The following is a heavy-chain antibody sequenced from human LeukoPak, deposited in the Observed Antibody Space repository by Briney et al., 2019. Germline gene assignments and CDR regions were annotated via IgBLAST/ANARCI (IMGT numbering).Heavy chain of an antibody. J-gene: IGHJ5*02. CDR2: IPSDGNNK. D-gene: IGHD6-13*01. CDR3: ARGVLTGGMAAAFS. CDR1: GFAFSTYA. Sequence: GRSLRLSCAASGFAFSTYAMHWARQAPGKGLEWVAVIPSDGNNKYYADSVKGRFTISRDNSKNTLSLQMNILRAEDTAVYYCARGVLTGGMAAAFSWGQGTLVTVSS. V-gene: IGHV3-30*14.